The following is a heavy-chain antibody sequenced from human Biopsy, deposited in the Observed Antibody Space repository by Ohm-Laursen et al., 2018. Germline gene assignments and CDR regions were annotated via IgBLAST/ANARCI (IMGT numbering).Heavy chain of an antibody. V-gene: IGHV1-18*01. CDR3: AADINVWNVNY. Sequence: SVKVSCKASGYTFTNYGISWVRQAPGQGLEWMGWISPYNGDTDYAQKLQGRVTMTEDTSTDTAYMELSSLRSEDTAVYYCAADINVWNVNYWGQGTQVTVSS. D-gene: IGHD1-1*01. J-gene: IGHJ4*02. CDR2: ISPYNGDT. CDR1: GYTFTNYG.